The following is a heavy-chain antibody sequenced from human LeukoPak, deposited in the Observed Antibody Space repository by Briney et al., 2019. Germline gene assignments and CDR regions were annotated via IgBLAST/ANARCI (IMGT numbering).Heavy chain of an antibody. CDR2: INHSGST. CDR3: ARRYSSSSLWAY. D-gene: IGHD6-6*01. CDR1: GGSFSGYY. J-gene: IGHJ4*02. V-gene: IGHV4-34*01. Sequence: PSETLSLTCAVYGGSFSGYYWSWIRQPPGKGLEWIGEINHSGSTNYNPCLKSRVTISVDTSKNQFSLKLSSVTAADTAVYYCARRYSSSSLWAYWGQGTLVTVSS.